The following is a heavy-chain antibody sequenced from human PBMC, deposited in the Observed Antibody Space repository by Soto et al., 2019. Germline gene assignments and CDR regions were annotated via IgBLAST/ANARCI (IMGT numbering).Heavy chain of an antibody. Sequence: VQLVESGGGLVQPGGSLRLSCAASGFTVSSNYMSWVRQAPGKGLEWVSVIYSGGSTYYADSVKGRFTISRDNSKTTLYLQMNSLRAEDTAVYYCARDHYYDSSGYYYDYWGQGTLVTVSS. CDR3: ARDHYYDSSGYYYDY. CDR1: GFTVSSNY. J-gene: IGHJ4*02. V-gene: IGHV3-66*01. CDR2: IYSGGST. D-gene: IGHD3-22*01.